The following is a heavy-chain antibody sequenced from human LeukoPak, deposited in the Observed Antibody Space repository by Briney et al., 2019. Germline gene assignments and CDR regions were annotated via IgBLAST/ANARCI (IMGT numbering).Heavy chain of an antibody. V-gene: IGHV3-48*04. CDR3: AREAGYN. J-gene: IGHJ4*02. D-gene: IGHD6-13*01. Sequence: PGGSLRLSCAASGFTFSNYSMNWVRQAPGKGLEWVSYISSSSNTIYYADSVKGRFTISRDNAKNSLYLQMNSLRAEDTAVHYCAREAGYNWGQGTLVTVSS. CDR2: ISSSSNTI. CDR1: GFTFSNYS.